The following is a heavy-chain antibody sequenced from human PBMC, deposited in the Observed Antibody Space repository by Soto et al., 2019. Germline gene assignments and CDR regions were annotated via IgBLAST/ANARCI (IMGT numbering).Heavy chain of an antibody. CDR3: ASGASRKFTGKIDYYYGMDV. CDR1: GGTFSSYA. V-gene: IGHV1-69*13. D-gene: IGHD3-16*01. Sequence: ASVKVSCKASGGTFSSYAISWVRQAPGQGLEWMGGIIPIFGTANYAQKFQGRVTITADESTSTAYMELSSLRSEDTAVYYCASGASRKFTGKIDYYYGMDVWGQGTTVTVSS. CDR2: IIPIFGTA. J-gene: IGHJ6*02.